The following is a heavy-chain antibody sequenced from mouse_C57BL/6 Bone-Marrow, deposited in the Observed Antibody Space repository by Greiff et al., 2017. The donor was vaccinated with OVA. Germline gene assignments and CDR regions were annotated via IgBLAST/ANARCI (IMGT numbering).Heavy chain of an antibody. V-gene: IGHV5-15*04. CDR1: GFTFSDYG. J-gene: IGHJ4*01. D-gene: IGHD3-2*02. CDR3: ARDSSGYADYAMDY. Sequence: EVKLVESGGGLVQPGGSLKLSCAASGFTFSDYGMAWVRQAPRKGPEWVAFISNLAYSISYADTVTGRFTISRENAKNTLYLEMSSLRSEDTAMYYCARDSSGYADYAMDYWGQGTSVTVSS. CDR2: ISNLAYSI.